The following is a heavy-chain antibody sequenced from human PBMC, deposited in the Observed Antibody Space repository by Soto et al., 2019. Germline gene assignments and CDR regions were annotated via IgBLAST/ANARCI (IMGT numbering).Heavy chain of an antibody. CDR1: GGSISGFY. J-gene: IGHJ4*02. V-gene: IGHV4-59*01. CDR3: ARDKYTGGEFDY. D-gene: IGHD3-10*01. Sequence: SETLSLTCTVSGGSISGFYWSWIRQPPGKGLEWIGYINYSGSTKYNPSLKSRVTISVDTSKNQFSLKLSSVTAADTAVYYCARDKYTGGEFDYWGQGTLVTVPS. CDR2: INYSGST.